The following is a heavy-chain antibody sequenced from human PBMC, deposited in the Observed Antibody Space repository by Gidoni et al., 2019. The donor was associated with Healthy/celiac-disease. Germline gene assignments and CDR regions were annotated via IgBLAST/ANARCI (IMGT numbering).Heavy chain of an antibody. V-gene: IGHV4-39*01. CDR3: ARPGGWNQNWFDP. D-gene: IGHD1-1*01. CDR2: IYYSGST. Sequence: QLQLQESGPGLVKPSETLSLTCTVPGGSISSSSYYWGWLRQPPGKGLEWIGSIYYSGSTYYNPSLKSRVTISVDTSKNQFSLKLSSVTAADTAVYYCARPGGWNQNWFDPWGQGTLVTVSS. J-gene: IGHJ5*02. CDR1: GGSISSSSYY.